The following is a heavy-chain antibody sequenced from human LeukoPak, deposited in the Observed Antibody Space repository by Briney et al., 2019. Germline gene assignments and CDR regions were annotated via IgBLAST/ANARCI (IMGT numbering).Heavy chain of an antibody. CDR1: GYIFTSYG. J-gene: IGHJ5*02. V-gene: IGHV1-18*01. D-gene: IGHD2-8*01. CDR2: ISTNKGNT. CDR3: VRDIQWRFDP. Sequence: ASVKVSCKASGYIFTSYGISWVRPAPGQGLEWMGWISTNKGNTNYAQRLQGRVTMTTDTSTSTAYMELRSRRSDDTAIYYCVRDIQWRFDPWGQGTLVTVSS.